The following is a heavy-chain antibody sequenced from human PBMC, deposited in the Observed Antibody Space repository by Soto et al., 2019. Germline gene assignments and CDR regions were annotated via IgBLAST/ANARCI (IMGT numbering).Heavy chain of an antibody. D-gene: IGHD2-21*01. J-gene: IGHJ2*01. CDR1: GFTFSSYW. CDR3: ARYGGGNGYFDL. V-gene: IGHV3-74*01. Sequence: VQLVESGGGLAQPGGSLRLSCAASGFTFSSYWMHWVRQAPGKGLVWVSRINSDGSYTNYADSVKGRFTISRDNAKNTLYLQMNSLRAEDTAVYYCARYGGGNGYFDLWGRGTLVTVSS. CDR2: INSDGSYT.